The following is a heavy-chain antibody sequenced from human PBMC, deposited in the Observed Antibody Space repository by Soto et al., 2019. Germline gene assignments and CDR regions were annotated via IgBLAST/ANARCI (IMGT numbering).Heavy chain of an antibody. Sequence: PSETLSLTCTVSGGSTSSDNYWSWIRQPPGKGLEWIGHIYYSGNTDYNPSLKSRLAISIDTSKNQFSLKLSSVTAADTAVYFCAREGGASSDCLSYFDSWGQGSLVTVSS. CDR2: IYYSGNT. CDR3: AREGGASSDCLSYFDS. D-gene: IGHD2-21*01. V-gene: IGHV4-30-4*01. CDR1: GGSTSSDNY. J-gene: IGHJ4*02.